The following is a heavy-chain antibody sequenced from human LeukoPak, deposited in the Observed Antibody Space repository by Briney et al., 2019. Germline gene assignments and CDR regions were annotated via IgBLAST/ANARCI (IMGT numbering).Heavy chain of an antibody. D-gene: IGHD2-2*01. J-gene: IGHJ3*02. Sequence: GRPLRLSCAASGFTFSSYGMHWVRQAPGKGLEWVAVIWYDGSNKYYADSVKGRFTISRDNSKNTLYLQMNSLRAEDTAVYYCARDQYCSSTSCYDRAFDIWGQGTMVTVSS. V-gene: IGHV3-33*01. CDR2: IWYDGSNK. CDR3: ARDQYCSSTSCYDRAFDI. CDR1: GFTFSSYG.